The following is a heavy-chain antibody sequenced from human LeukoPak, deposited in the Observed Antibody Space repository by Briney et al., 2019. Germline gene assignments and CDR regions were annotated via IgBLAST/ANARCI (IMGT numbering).Heavy chain of an antibody. J-gene: IGHJ1*01. CDR2: IYYSGST. D-gene: IGHD3-22*01. Sequence: PSQTLSLTCTVSGGSISSGDYYWSWIRQPPGKGLEWIGYIYYSGSTYYNPSLKSRVTMSVDTSKNQFSLKLSSVTAADTAVYYCARVNYYDSSGYDEYFQHWGQGTLVTVSS. CDR3: ARVNYYDSSGYDEYFQH. V-gene: IGHV4-30-4*01. CDR1: GGSISSGDYY.